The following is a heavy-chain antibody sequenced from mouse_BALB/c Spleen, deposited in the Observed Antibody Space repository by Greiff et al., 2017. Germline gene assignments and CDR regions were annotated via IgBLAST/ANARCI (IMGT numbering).Heavy chain of an antibody. Sequence: EVQLQQSGTVLARPGASVKMSCKASGYTFTSYWMHWVKQRPGQGLEWIGAIYPGNSDTSYNQKFKGKAKLTAVTSTSTAYMELSSLTNEDSAVYYCTRSELGRGYFDVWGAGTTVTVSS. CDR2: IYPGNSDT. J-gene: IGHJ1*01. CDR1: GYTFTSYW. CDR3: TRSELGRGYFDV. D-gene: IGHD4-1*01. V-gene: IGHV1-5*01.